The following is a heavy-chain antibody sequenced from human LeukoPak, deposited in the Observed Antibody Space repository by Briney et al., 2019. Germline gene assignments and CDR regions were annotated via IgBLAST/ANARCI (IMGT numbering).Heavy chain of an antibody. J-gene: IGHJ4*02. V-gene: IGHV1-8*01. Sequence: SVTVSCQACRYTFPHYEIHGLRQPTGRGRAGMGWMNPNSGKKGYAQKFQGRVTMPRNTSISTAYMQLSRRRSEDTAVYYCARVRIATRQNYFDYWGQRALGTVSS. CDR3: ARVRIATRQNYFDY. CDR1: RYTFPHYE. CDR2: MNPNSGKK. D-gene: IGHD6-6*01.